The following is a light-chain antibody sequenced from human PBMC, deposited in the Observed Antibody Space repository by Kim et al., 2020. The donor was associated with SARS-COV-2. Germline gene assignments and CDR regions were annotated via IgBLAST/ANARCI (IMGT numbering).Light chain of an antibody. J-gene: IGLJ2*01. CDR2: GNS. CDR1: SSNSGAGYD. Sequence: GQRVTIYGTGSSSNSGAGYDVHWYQQLPGTAPKLLIYGNSNRPSGVPDRFSGSKSGTSASLAITGLQAEDEADYYCQSYDSSLSGVFGGGTQLTVL. V-gene: IGLV1-40*01. CDR3: QSYDSSLSGV.